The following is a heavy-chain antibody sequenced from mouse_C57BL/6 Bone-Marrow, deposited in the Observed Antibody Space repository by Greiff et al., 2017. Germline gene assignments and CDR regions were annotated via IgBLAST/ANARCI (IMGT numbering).Heavy chain of an antibody. CDR1: GFTFTDYY. CDR2: IRNKANGYTT. D-gene: IGHD1-1*01. CDR3: ARYQDYGSSQGYFDV. Sequence: EVNVVESEGGLVQPGGSLSLSCAASGFTFTDYYMSWVRQPPGKALEWLGFIRNKANGYTTEYSASVKGRFTISRDNSQSILYLQMNALRAEDSATYYGARYQDYGSSQGYFDVWGTGTTVTVSS. V-gene: IGHV7-3*01. J-gene: IGHJ1*03.